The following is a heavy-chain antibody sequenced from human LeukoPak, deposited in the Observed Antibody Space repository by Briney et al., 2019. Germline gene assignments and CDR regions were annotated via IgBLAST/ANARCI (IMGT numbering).Heavy chain of an antibody. D-gene: IGHD1-26*01. V-gene: IGHV1-18*01. J-gene: IGHJ6*02. CDR1: GYTFTNYG. CDR3: ARSGSHNYYYYGMDV. Sequence: ASVKVSCKASGYTFTNYGISCVRQAPGQGLEWMGWISAYNGNTKYAQKFQSRVTMTTDTSTNTVNMELRSLRSDDTAVFYCARSGSHNYYYYGMDVWGQGTTVIVSS. CDR2: ISAYNGNT.